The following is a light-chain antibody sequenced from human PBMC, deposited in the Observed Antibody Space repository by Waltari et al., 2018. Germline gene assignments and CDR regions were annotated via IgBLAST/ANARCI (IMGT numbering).Light chain of an antibody. J-gene: IGLJ2*01. Sequence: QSALSQPASVSGSPGQSITISCTGASSDGGGHDYVSWYPQHPGKAPILIIRAVNNPPSGLSHRFSGTTSGNTASPTISALQADDDADYYCSSYSTSSRLILFGEGTKVTVL. V-gene: IGLV2-14*03. CDR1: SSDGGGHDY. CDR2: AVN. CDR3: SSYSTSSRLIL.